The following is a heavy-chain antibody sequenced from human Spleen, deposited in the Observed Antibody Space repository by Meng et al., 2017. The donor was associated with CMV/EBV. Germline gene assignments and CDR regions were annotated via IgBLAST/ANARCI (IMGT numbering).Heavy chain of an antibody. CDR3: ARDTVSGAGFYFDI. J-gene: IGHJ4*02. CDR2: IIPSYDST. CDR1: GDTFGVYA. D-gene: IGHD4-11*01. Sequence: SVKVSCKASGDTFGVYAMSWVRQAPGQGLECLGGIIPSYDSTRYAQKFQGRITVTTDESTRTTYLELSSLKSDDTAVYFCARDTVSGAGFYFDIWGQGNLVTVSS. V-gene: IGHV1-69*05.